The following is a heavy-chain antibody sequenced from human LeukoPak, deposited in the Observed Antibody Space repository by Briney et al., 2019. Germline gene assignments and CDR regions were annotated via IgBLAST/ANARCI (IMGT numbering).Heavy chain of an antibody. D-gene: IGHD4-23*01. V-gene: IGHV4-30-4*08. CDR3: AKGTVVRLFDY. CDR1: GGSISSGDYY. CDR2: IYYSGST. J-gene: IGHJ4*02. Sequence: PSETLSLTCTVSGGSISSGDYYWSWIRQPPGKGLEWIGYIYYSGSTYYNPSLKSRVTISVDTSKNQFSLKLSSVTAADTAVYYCAKGTVVRLFDYWGQGTLVTFSS.